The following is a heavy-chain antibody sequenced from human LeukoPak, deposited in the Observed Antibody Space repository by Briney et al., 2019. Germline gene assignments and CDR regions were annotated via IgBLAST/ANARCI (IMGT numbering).Heavy chain of an antibody. CDR1: GFTFSSYS. J-gene: IGHJ4*02. V-gene: IGHV3-48*01. CDR2: ISSSSSTI. Sequence: PGGSLRLSCAASGFTFSSYSMNWVRQAPGKGLEWVSYISSSSSTIYYADSVKGRFTISRDSAKNSLYLQMNSLRAEDTAVYYCARPTTYGDYDYWGQGTLVTVSS. D-gene: IGHD4-17*01. CDR3: ARPTTYGDYDY.